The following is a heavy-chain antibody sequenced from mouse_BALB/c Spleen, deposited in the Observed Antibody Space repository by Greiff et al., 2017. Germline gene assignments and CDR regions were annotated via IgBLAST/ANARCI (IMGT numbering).Heavy chain of an antibody. CDR2: INPSSGYT. J-gene: IGHJ4*01. Sequence: QVQLQQSAAELARPGASVKMSCKASGYTFTSYTMHWVKQRPGQGLEWIGYINPSSGYTEYSQKFKDKTTLTADKSSSTAYMQLSSLTSEDSAVYYCAKAPYDYYAMDYWGQGTSVTVSS. CDR3: AKAPYDYYAMDY. V-gene: IGHV1-4*02. CDR1: GYTFTSYT. D-gene: IGHD2-10*02.